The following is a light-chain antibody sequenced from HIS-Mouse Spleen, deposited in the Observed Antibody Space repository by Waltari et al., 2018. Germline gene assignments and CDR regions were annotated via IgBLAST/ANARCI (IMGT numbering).Light chain of an antibody. CDR1: SSDVGCYNY. CDR2: DVS. Sequence: QSALTQPRSVSGSPGQSVPISCTGTSSDVGCYNYVSWYQQPPGKAPKLMIYDVSKRPSGVPDRFSGSKSGNTASLTISGLQAEDEADYYCCSYAGSYTWVFGGGTKLTVL. CDR3: CSYAGSYTWV. J-gene: IGLJ3*02. V-gene: IGLV2-11*01.